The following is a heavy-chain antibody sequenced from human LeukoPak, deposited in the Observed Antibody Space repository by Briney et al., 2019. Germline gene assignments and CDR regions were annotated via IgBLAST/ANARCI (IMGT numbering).Heavy chain of an antibody. CDR2: INHSGST. J-gene: IGHJ4*02. CDR3: ARGGSSGYYPQDYFDY. Sequence: PSETLSLTCAVYGGSFSGYYWSWIRQPPGKGLEWIGEINHSGSTNYNPSLKSRVTISVDTSKNQFSLKLSSVTAADTAVYYCARGGSSGYYPQDYFDYWGQGTLVTVSS. V-gene: IGHV4-34*01. D-gene: IGHD3-22*01. CDR1: GGSFSGYY.